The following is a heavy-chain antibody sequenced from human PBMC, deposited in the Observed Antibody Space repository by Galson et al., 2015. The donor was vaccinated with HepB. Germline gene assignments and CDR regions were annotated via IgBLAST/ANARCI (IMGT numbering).Heavy chain of an antibody. CDR3: ARVADTAPYYGMDV. Sequence: SETLSLTCTVSGGSITSFYWSWIRQPPGKGLEWIGYIYYSGNTFYNPSLKSRVTISVDASEKQFSLRLSSVTAADTAVYYCARVADTAPYYGMDVWGQGTTVTVSS. CDR1: GGSITSFY. CDR2: IYYSGNT. J-gene: IGHJ6*02. D-gene: IGHD5-18*01. V-gene: IGHV4-59*01.